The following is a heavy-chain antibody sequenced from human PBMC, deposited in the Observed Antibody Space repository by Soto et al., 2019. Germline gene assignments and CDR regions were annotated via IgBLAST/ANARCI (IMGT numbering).Heavy chain of an antibody. CDR3: ARTYGSGDYFLPFEY. D-gene: IGHD3-10*01. CDR2: ISVYNGNI. CDR1: GYMFNTYG. Sequence: QVQLLQSGAEVKKPGASVKVSCKASGYMFNTYGITWVRQAPGQGLEWMGWISVYNGNIDYAQKFEVRVTMTTDTSTNTAYMALKSLTSDDTAVYYCARTYGSGDYFLPFEYWGQGTPVSVSS. V-gene: IGHV1-18*01. J-gene: IGHJ4*02.